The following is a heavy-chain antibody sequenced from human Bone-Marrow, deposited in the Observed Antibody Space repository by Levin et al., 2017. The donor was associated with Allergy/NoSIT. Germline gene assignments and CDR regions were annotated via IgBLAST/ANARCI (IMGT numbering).Heavy chain of an antibody. CDR1: GFTFSDTW. CDR3: ARGHDAFDI. CDR2: ITRKSNGATT. V-gene: IGHV3-15*01. J-gene: IGHJ3*02. Sequence: PGGSLRLSCAASGFTFSDTWMSWVRQVSGKGLEWVGRITRKSNGATTDYAAPVTGRFTISRDDSKNTLYLQMNSLRAGDTAMYYCARGHDAFDIWGPGTMLTVSS.